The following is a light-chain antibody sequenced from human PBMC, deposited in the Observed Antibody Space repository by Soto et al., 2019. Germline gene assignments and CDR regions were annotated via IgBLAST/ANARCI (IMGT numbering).Light chain of an antibody. CDR3: SSYTTTNTFV. V-gene: IGLV2-14*01. Sequence: QSALTQPASVSGSPGQSITISCTGTSSDVGGYNYVSWYQQHPGKAPKLMIYEVSNRPSGVSNRFSGSKSGNTASLTISGLQAEDEADYFCSSYTTTNTFVFGGGTKVTVL. J-gene: IGLJ2*01. CDR2: EVS. CDR1: SSDVGGYNY.